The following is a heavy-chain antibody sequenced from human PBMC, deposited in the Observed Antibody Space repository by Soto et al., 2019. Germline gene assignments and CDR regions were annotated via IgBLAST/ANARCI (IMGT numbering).Heavy chain of an antibody. Sequence: ASVKVSCKVSGYTRTELSMHWVRPAPGRGIEWMVGFEPEDGETIYAQKFQGRVTMTEDTSTDTAYMELSILRSEDTAVYYCTTDRSPKGIAVAGSWSDPSGQGTLVTVSS. CDR1: GYTRTELS. D-gene: IGHD6-19*01. CDR3: TTDRSPKGIAVAGSWSDP. J-gene: IGHJ5*02. V-gene: IGHV1-24*01. CDR2: FEPEDGET.